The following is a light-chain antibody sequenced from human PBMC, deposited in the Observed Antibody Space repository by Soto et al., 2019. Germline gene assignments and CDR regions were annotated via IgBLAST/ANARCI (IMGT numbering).Light chain of an antibody. V-gene: IGKV3-20*01. CDR3: QQYDSSPRT. CDR1: QSVSTRS. CDR2: GAS. Sequence: ENGFTQSPGTLSLFTGERTNLSLKASQSVSTRSLAWYQQKPGQAPRLLISGASSRAADIPDRFSGSGSGTDFTLTINRLEPEDFAVYYCQQYDSSPRTFGQGTKVDI. J-gene: IGKJ1*01.